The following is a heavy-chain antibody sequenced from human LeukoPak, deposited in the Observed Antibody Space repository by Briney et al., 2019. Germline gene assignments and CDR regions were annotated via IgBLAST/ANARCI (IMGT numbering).Heavy chain of an antibody. CDR2: INHSGST. D-gene: IGHD3-10*01. CDR1: GGSFSGYY. Sequence: SETLSLTCAVYGGSFSGYYWSWIRQPPGKGLEWIGEINHSGSTNYNPSLKSRVTISVDTSKNQFSLKLSSVTAADTAVYYCATTTAMVRGAAFDPWGQGTLVTVSS. J-gene: IGHJ5*02. CDR3: ATTTAMVRGAAFDP. V-gene: IGHV4-34*01.